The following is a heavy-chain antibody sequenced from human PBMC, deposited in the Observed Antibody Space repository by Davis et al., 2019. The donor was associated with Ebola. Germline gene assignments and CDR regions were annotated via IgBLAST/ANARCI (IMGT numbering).Heavy chain of an antibody. D-gene: IGHD3-3*01. Sequence: PGGSLRLSCAASGFTFSSYSMNWVRQAPGKGLEWVSSISSSSSYKYYADSVKGRFTISRDNAKNSLYLQMNSLRAEDTAVYYCARGLLFLEWLLFTHAMDVWGKGTTVTVSS. CDR1: GFTFSSYS. J-gene: IGHJ6*03. V-gene: IGHV3-21*01. CDR3: ARGLLFLEWLLFTHAMDV. CDR2: ISSSSSYK.